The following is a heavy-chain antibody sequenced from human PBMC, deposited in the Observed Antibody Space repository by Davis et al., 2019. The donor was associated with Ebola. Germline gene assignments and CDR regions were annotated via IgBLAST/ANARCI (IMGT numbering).Heavy chain of an antibody. CDR3: ARLDYSGHYFDY. V-gene: IGHV1-3*01. J-gene: IGHJ4*02. CDR1: GYSFTSYG. Sequence: AASVKVSCKTSGYSFTSYGISWVRQAPGQRLEWMGWINPGNHETMYSERFKGRVTINSDTSATTIDVGLNSLTAEDTAVYFCARLDYSGHYFDYWGQGTLVTVSS. CDR2: INPGNHET. D-gene: IGHD4-11*01.